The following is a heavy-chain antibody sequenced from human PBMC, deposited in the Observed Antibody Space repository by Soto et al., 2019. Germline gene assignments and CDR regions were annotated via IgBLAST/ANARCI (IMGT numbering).Heavy chain of an antibody. CDR3: ARHRHPRGTVGATSPLDP. CDR1: GVSGKSNY. V-gene: IGHV3-53*01. Sequence: VGSLKLSFAISGVSGKSNYLSWVRQAKGKGLEWVSVHYSGGSTYYADSVQGRFTISRDKSNNTLYLQMRRVRAEDTAVYFCARHRHPRGTVGATSPLDPWGQGTQVTVSS. J-gene: IGHJ5*02. D-gene: IGHD1-26*01. CDR2: HYSGGST.